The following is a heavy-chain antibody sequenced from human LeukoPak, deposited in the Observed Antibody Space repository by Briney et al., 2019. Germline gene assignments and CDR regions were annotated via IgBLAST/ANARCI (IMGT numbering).Heavy chain of an antibody. D-gene: IGHD3-10*01. Sequence: GGSLRLSCAVSGLTFENAWMNWVRQAPGKGLEWVAVIWYDGSNKYYADSVKGRFTISRDNSKNTLYLQMNSLRAEDTAVYYCARELYYYGSGSYYLYYYHGMDVWGQGTTVTVSS. CDR3: ARELYYYGSGSYYLYYYHGMDV. J-gene: IGHJ6*02. CDR2: IWYDGSNK. V-gene: IGHV3-33*08. CDR1: GLTFENAW.